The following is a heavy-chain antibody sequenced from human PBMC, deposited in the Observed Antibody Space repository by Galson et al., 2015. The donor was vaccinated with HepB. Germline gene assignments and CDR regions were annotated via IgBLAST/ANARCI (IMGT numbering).Heavy chain of an antibody. J-gene: IGHJ4*02. V-gene: IGHV3-9*01. CDR2: ITWNGGSV. Sequence: SLRLSCAASGFTFDDYAMHWVRQAPGKGLEWISYITWNGGSVGYADSVKGRFTVSRDNAKSSLYLQVNNLRVEDTAHYYCAKEAFDSSGHYFEYFDLWGQGALVTVSS. D-gene: IGHD3-22*01. CDR1: GFTFDDYA. CDR3: AKEAFDSSGHYFEYFDL.